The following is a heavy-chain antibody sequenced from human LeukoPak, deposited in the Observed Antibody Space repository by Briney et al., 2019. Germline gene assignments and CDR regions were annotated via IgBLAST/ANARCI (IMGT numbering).Heavy chain of an antibody. CDR1: GYTFTSYY. CDR3: ATYPPGYCSGGSCDEENVY. CDR2: INPSGGST. J-gene: IGHJ4*02. V-gene: IGHV1-46*01. Sequence: ASVKVSCKASGYTFTSYYMHWVRQAPGQGLEWMGIINPSGGSTSYAQKFQGRVTMTRDTSTSTVYMELSSLRSEDTAVYYCATYPPGYCSGGSCDEENVYWGQGTLVTVSS. D-gene: IGHD2-15*01.